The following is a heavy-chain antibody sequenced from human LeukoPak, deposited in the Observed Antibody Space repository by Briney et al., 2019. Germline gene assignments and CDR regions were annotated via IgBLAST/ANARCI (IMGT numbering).Heavy chain of an antibody. CDR3: VRDLMGSGSTTSYLHH. J-gene: IGHJ1*01. CDR2: ISRSSRHL. CDR1: GFTFSDYS. Sequence: GGSLRLSCAASGFTFSDYSMNWVRQAPGKGLEWVSSISRSSRHLYYAGSVKGRFTISRDNAKNSLYLQMNSLRAEDMAVYFCVRDLMGSGSTTSYLHHWGQGTLVTASS. V-gene: IGHV3-21*01. D-gene: IGHD1-1*01.